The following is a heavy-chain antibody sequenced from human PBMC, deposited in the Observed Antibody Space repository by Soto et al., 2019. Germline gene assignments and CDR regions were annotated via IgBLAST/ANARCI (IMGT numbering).Heavy chain of an antibody. CDR1: GFTFSTYA. J-gene: IGHJ3*02. V-gene: IGHV3-23*01. D-gene: IGHD4-17*01. Sequence: EAQLLESGGGLLQPGGSLRLSCAASGFTFSTYAMSWVRQAPGKGLEWVSAISASGDTTYYADSVKCRFTISRDNSMNALYLQISSLRIEDTAVYYCARPRGYGVFDAYDIWGQGTMVTVSS. CDR2: ISASGDTT. CDR3: ARPRGYGVFDAYDI.